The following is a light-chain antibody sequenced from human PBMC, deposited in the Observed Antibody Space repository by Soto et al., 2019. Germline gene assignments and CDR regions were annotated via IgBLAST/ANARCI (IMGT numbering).Light chain of an antibody. CDR1: SSNVGSYNL. Sequence: QSALTQPASVSGSPGQSITISCTGTSSNVGSYNLVSWYQHHPGNAPKLIIYEATKRPSGISDRFSGSKSGNTASLTISGLQAEDEADYYCSSYTGSSTPVVLGGGTKLTVL. CDR3: SSYTGSSTPVV. J-gene: IGLJ2*01. CDR2: EAT. V-gene: IGLV2-14*02.